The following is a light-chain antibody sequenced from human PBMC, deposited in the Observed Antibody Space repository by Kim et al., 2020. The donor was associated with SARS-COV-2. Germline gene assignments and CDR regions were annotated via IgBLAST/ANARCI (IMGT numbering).Light chain of an antibody. V-gene: IGLV2-11*01. Sequence: GQSVTISCTGHSSDVGSYNYVSWYQQHPGKAPKLMIYDVSKRPSGVPDRFSGSKSGNTASLTISGLQAEDEADYYCCSYAGSYGVVFGGGTQLTVL. CDR1: SSDVGSYNY. CDR2: DVS. J-gene: IGLJ2*01. CDR3: CSYAGSYGVV.